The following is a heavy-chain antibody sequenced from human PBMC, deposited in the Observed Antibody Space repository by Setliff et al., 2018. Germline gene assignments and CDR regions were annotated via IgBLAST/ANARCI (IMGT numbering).Heavy chain of an antibody. CDR2: IHYSGST. J-gene: IGHJ6*03. CDR3: ARHKSNGSGSYPSLYMDV. D-gene: IGHD3-10*01. Sequence: TLSLTCTVSGGSISNYYWTWIRQPPRKGLEWIGSIHYSGSTYYNPSLKSRVTISVDTSKNQFSLKLDSVIVADTAVYYCARHKSNGSGSYPSLYMDVWGKGIMVTVSS. V-gene: IGHV4-59*05. CDR1: GGSISNYY.